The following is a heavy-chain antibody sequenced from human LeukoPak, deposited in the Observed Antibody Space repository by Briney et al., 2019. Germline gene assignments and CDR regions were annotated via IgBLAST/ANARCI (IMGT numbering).Heavy chain of an antibody. CDR2: IFEDGSEK. CDR1: GFTFSSYW. Sequence: GGSLRLSCAASGFTFSSYWMTWVRQAPGKGLERVANIFEDGSEKNYVDSVRGRFTISRDNAKNSLYLQMDSLRDEDTAMYYCARDVSPSTRGGDCSGGTCYYDAFDLWGQGTMVTVSS. J-gene: IGHJ3*01. CDR3: ARDVSPSTRGGDCSGGTCYYDAFDL. D-gene: IGHD2-15*01. V-gene: IGHV3-7*01.